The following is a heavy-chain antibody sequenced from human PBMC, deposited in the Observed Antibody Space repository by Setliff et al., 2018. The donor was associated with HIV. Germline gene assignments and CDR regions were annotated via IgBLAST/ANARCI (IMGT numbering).Heavy chain of an antibody. J-gene: IGHJ4*02. CDR3: AREYSSSSGGGAFDY. CDR1: GYTFTSYY. CDR2: INPSGGRT. Sequence: GASVKVSCKASGYTFTSYYMHWVRQAPGQGLEWMGIINPSGGRTSYAQKFQGRVTMTRDTSTSTVYMELSSLRSEDTAVYYCAREYSSSSGGGAFDYWGQGTLVTVSS. V-gene: IGHV1-46*01. D-gene: IGHD6-6*01.